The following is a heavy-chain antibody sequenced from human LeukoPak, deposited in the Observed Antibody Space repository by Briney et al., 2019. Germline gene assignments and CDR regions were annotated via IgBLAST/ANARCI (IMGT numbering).Heavy chain of an antibody. V-gene: IGHV4-4*07. J-gene: IGHJ4*02. Sequence: SESLSLTSTVSGGSISSYARSWVRQPAGKGLEWIGRVYGSGSTNYNPSLRSRVTMSADTSKNQFSLMLTSVTAADTAVYYCARMYSGSYGGIDYWGQGTLVTVSS. CDR2: VYGSGST. CDR1: GGSISSYA. CDR3: ARMYSGSYGGIDY. D-gene: IGHD1-26*01.